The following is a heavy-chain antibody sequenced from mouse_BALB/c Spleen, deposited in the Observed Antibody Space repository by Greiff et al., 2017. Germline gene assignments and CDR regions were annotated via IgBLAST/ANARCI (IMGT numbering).Heavy chain of an antibody. J-gene: IGHJ2*01. CDR3: TRRGWSYEGNYFDY. D-gene: IGHD2-12*01. CDR1: GYSFTSYW. Sequence: EVQPQQSGTVLARPGASVKMSCKASGYSFTSYWMHWVKQRPGQGLEWIGAIYPGNSDTSYNQKFKGKAKLTAVTSASTAYMELSSLTNEDSAVYYCTRRGWSYEGNYFDYWGQGTTLTVSS. V-gene: IGHV1-5*01. CDR2: IYPGNSDT.